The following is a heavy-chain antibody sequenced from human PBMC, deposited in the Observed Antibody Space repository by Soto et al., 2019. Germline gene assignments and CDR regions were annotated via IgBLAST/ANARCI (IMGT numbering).Heavy chain of an antibody. CDR1: GFTFSNYP. J-gene: IGHJ4*02. CDR2: IGGRGSDT. Sequence: EVQLLESGGGLVQPGGSLRLSCAASGFTFSNYPMSWVRQAPGKGLEWVSAIGGRGSDTYYADSVRGRFTSSRDNSKNTLYLRMNSLRAEDTAIYYCARHDDTSGYFTDFDYWGQGTLVTVSS. V-gene: IGHV3-23*01. CDR3: ARHDDTSGYFTDFDY. D-gene: IGHD3-22*01.